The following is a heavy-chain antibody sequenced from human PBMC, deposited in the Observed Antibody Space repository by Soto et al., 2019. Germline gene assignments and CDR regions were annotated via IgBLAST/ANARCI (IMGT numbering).Heavy chain of an antibody. V-gene: IGHV3-73*02. CDR2: IRSKANSYAT. J-gene: IGHJ4*02. Sequence: EVQLVESGGGLVQPGGSLKLSCAASGFTFSGSAMHWVRQASGKGLEWVGRIRSKANSYATAYAASVKGRFTISRDDSKNTAYLQMISLKTEDTAVYYCTSSTAMVTLYDYWGQGTLVTVSS. D-gene: IGHD5-18*01. CDR1: GFTFSGSA. CDR3: TSSTAMVTLYDY.